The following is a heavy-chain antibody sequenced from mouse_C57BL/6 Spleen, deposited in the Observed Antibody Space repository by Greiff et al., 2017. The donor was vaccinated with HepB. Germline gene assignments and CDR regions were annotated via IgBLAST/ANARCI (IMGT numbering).Heavy chain of an antibody. J-gene: IGHJ3*01. Sequence: EVKLMESGGGLVKPGGSLKLSCAASGFTFSDYGMHWVRQAPEKGLEWVAYISSGSSTIYYADTVKGRFTISRDNAKNTLFLHMTSLRSEDTAMYYCARGLESLFAYWGQGTLVTVSA. CDR3: ARGLESLFAY. V-gene: IGHV5-17*01. D-gene: IGHD6-2*01. CDR2: ISSGSSTI. CDR1: GFTFSDYG.